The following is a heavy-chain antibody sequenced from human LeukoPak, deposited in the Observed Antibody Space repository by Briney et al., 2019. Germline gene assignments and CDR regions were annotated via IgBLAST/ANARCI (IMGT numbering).Heavy chain of an antibody. CDR3: AKHGSGRYFDY. D-gene: IGHD6-19*01. J-gene: IGHJ4*02. Sequence: GGSLRLSCAASGXTFSTFSDYGMSWVRQAPGKGLEWVSAISDSGGKTYYADSMKGRFTISRDNSKNSLYLQMNSLRAEDTAVYYCAKHGSGRYFDYWGQGTLVTVSS. CDR2: ISDSGGKT. CDR1: GXTFSTFSDYG. V-gene: IGHV3-23*01.